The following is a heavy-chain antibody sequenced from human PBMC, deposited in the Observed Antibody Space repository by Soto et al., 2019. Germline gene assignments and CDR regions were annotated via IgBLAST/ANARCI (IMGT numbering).Heavy chain of an antibody. CDR3: ARGTDSSSWYYNY. CDR1: GVSISRYY. D-gene: IGHD6-13*01. V-gene: IGHV4-59*01. J-gene: IGHJ4*02. Sequence: SETLSLTCTVSGVSISRYYWSWIRQPPGKGLEWIGYVYYSGSTNYNPSLKSRVTMSVDTSKNQFSLKLSSVTAADTAVYYCARGTDSSSWYYNYWGQGTLVTVSS. CDR2: VYYSGST.